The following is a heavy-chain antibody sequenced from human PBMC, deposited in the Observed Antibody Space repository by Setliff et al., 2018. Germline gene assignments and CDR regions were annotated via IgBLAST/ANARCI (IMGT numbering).Heavy chain of an antibody. V-gene: IGHV4-34*01. D-gene: IGHD3-10*01. Sequence: SETLSLTCAVYGGSFSGHHWCWIRQPPWKGLEWIGEINHSGSANYNPSLKSRVTISLDTSKNQFSLKLRSVTAADTAVYYCARGDASIIGGGYFDYWGQGTLVTVSS. CDR2: INHSGSA. CDR3: ARGDASIIGGGYFDY. CDR1: GGSFSGHH. J-gene: IGHJ4*02.